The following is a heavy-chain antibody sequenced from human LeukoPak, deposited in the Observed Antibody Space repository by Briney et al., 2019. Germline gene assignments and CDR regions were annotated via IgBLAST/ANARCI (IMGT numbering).Heavy chain of an antibody. D-gene: IGHD6-13*01. J-gene: IGHJ5*02. Sequence: SETLSLTCTVSGGSISSYYWSWIRQPPGKGLEWIGYIYYSGSTNYNPSLKSRVTISVDTSKNQFSLKLSSVTAADTAVYYCARESIAAAGVSFDPWGHGTLVTVSS. CDR2: IYYSGST. V-gene: IGHV4-59*01. CDR3: ARESIAAAGVSFDP. CDR1: GGSISSYY.